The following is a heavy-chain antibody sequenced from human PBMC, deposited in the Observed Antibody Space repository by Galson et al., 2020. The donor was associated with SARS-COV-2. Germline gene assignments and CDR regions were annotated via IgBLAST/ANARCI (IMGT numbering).Heavy chain of an antibody. D-gene: IGHD1-26*01. CDR1: GFTFSSYA. CDR3: AREELQEFDY. CDR2: ISYDGSNK. J-gene: IGHJ4*02. V-gene: IGHV3-30*04. Sequence: GGSLRLSCAASGFTFSSYAMHWVRQAPGKGLEWVAVISYDGSNKYYADSVKGRFTISRDNSKNTLYLQMNSLRAEDTAVYYCAREELQEFDYWGQGTLVTVSS.